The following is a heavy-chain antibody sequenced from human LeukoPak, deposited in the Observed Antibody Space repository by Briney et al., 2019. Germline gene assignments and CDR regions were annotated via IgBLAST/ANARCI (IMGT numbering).Heavy chain of an antibody. CDR2: INAGNGNT. CDR3: ARAGGKWNYDY. J-gene: IGHJ4*02. Sequence: ASVKVSCKASGYTFTSYGISWVRQAPGQRLEWMGWINAGNGNTKYSQEFQGRVTITRDTSASTAYMELSNLRSEDMAVYYCARAGGKWNYDYWGQGTLVTVSS. D-gene: IGHD1-1*01. V-gene: IGHV1-3*03. CDR1: GYTFTSYG.